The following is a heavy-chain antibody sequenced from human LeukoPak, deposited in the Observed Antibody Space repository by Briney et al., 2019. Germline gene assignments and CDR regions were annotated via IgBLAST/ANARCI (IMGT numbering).Heavy chain of an antibody. CDR3: ARFGVDYDMDV. V-gene: IGHV4-59*11. CDR1: GGSPSGHY. D-gene: IGHD3-16*01. Sequence: PETLSLTCTVSGGSPSGHYSTWDRPPPGKGLEWIGQIHSSGRPDYNPSLKSRAPISVDTSKNQLSRKVTSVTGADTAVYYWARFGVDYDMDVGGQGTTVTLSS. CDR2: IHSSGRP. J-gene: IGHJ6*02.